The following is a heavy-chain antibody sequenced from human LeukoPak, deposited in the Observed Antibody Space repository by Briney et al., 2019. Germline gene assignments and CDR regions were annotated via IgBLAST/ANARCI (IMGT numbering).Heavy chain of an antibody. D-gene: IGHD6-19*01. CDR3: ARVRSLGLAFDY. CDR2: TYYRSKWYN. J-gene: IGHJ4*02. Sequence: SQTLSLTCGISGDSVSSNNTSWHWIRQSPSRGLEWLGRTYYRSKWYNDYAVSVKGRVTVNPDTSKNQFSLKLSSVTAADTAVYYCARVRSLGLAFDYWGQGTLVTVSS. V-gene: IGHV6-1*01. CDR1: GDSVSSNNTS.